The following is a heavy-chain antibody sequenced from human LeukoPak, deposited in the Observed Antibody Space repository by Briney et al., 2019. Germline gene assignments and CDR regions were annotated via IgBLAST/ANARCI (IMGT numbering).Heavy chain of an antibody. Sequence: GGSLRLSCAASGFTFSNAWMNWVRQAPGKGLEWVANIKQDGSEKYYVDSVKGRFTISRDNAKNSLYLQMNSLRAEDTAVYYCARDDCSSISCYHNWFDPWGQGTLVTVSS. J-gene: IGHJ5*02. CDR1: GFTFSNAW. D-gene: IGHD2-2*01. CDR2: IKQDGSEK. CDR3: ARDDCSSISCYHNWFDP. V-gene: IGHV3-7*01.